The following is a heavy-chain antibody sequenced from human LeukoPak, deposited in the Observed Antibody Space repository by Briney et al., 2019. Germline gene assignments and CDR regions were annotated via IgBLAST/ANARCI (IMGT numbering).Heavy chain of an antibody. Sequence: GGSLRLSCAVSGFSLSSFAMHWVRQAPGKGLEWVTILSSNGRTQNHADFVRGRFTVSRDESTQTVYLQMNSLRREDTAIYYCARGAPGVVAFDHWGQGALVTVSS. J-gene: IGHJ4*02. CDR3: ARGAPGVVAFDH. CDR2: LSSNGRTQ. D-gene: IGHD3-22*01. V-gene: IGHV3-30*04. CDR1: GFSLSSFA.